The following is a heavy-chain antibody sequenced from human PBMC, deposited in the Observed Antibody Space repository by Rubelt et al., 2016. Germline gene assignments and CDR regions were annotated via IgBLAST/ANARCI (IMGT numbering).Heavy chain of an antibody. Sequence: QLQLQESGPGLVKPSETLSLTCTVSGGSISSNSYHWGWIRQPPGKGLEWIGSIFYSGSTYHNSPLKSRVTISVDTSKNQFSRKLTSGTAADVAVYYCARLIAAVFVDSWGQGTLVTVSS. CDR2: IFYSGST. D-gene: IGHD6-13*01. CDR1: GGSISSNSYH. J-gene: IGHJ4*02. CDR3: ARLIAAVFVDS. V-gene: IGHV4-39*01.